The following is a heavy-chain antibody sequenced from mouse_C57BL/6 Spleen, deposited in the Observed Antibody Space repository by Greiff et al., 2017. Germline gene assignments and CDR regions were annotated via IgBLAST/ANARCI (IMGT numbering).Heavy chain of an antibody. CDR2: INPNNGGT. CDR3: ARTEGDVAWFAY. J-gene: IGHJ3*01. V-gene: IGHV1-26*01. D-gene: IGHD3-3*01. CDR1: GYTFTDYY. Sequence: VQLQQSGPELVKPGASVKISCKASGYTFTDYYMNWVKQSHGKSLEWIGDINPNNGGTNYNQKFKGKSTLTVDKSSSTAYMQLSSLTSEDSAVYYCARTEGDVAWFAYWGQGTLVTVSA.